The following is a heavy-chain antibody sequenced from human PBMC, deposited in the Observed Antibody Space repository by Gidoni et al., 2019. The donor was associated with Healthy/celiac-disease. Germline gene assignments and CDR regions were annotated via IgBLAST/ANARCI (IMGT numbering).Heavy chain of an antibody. Sequence: EVQLVEYGGGVVQPGGSRRLSCADSGFTCSSYSMHWVRQAPGKGLEYVSASSSNGVSTYYANSVKGRFTISRDNSKNTLYLQMGSLRAEDMAVYYCARDLTPDYDILTGYLKSQSPFGYWGQGTLVTVSS. J-gene: IGHJ4*02. CDR3: ARDLTPDYDILTGYLKSQSPFGY. CDR1: GFTCSSYS. D-gene: IGHD3-9*01. CDR2: SSSNGVST. V-gene: IGHV3-64*01.